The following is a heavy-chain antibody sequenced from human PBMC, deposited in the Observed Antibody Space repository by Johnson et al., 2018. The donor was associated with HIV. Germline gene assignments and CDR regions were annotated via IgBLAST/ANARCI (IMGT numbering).Heavy chain of an antibody. CDR2: ISYDGSNK. D-gene: IGHD2-15*01. CDR1: GFTVSSNY. V-gene: IGHV3-30*18. Sequence: QVQLLESGGGLVKPGGSLRLSCAASGFTVSSNYMHWVRQAPGEGLEWVAVISYDGSNKYYANSVKGRFTISRDNSKSTLYLQMNSLRPEDTAVYYCVKGDEVVAATSGFDIWGQGIMVIVSS. CDR3: VKGDEVVAATSGFDI. J-gene: IGHJ3*02.